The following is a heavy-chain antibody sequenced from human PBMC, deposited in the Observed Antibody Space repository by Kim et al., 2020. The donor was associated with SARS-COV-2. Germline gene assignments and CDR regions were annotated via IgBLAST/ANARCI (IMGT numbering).Heavy chain of an antibody. CDR1: GGSISSYY. CDR3: ARGLPRTRWFGESPSS. Sequence: SETLSLTCTVSGGSISSYYWSWIRQPPGKGLEWIGYIYYSGSTNYNPSLKSRVTISVDTSKNQFSLKLSSVTAADTAVYYCARGLPRTRWFGESPSSWGQGTLVTVSS. D-gene: IGHD3-10*01. CDR2: IYYSGST. V-gene: IGHV4-59*13. J-gene: IGHJ5*02.